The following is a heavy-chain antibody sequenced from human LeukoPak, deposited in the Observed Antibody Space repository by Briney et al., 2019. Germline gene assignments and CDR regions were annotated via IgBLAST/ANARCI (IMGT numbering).Heavy chain of an antibody. CDR1: GGSISSGGYY. CDR2: IYHSGST. D-gene: IGHD6-6*01. Sequence: SETLSLTCTVSGGSISSGGYYWSWIRQPPGKGLEWIGYIYHSGSTYYNPSLKSRVTISVDRSKNQFSLKLSSVTAADTAVYYCASISSSDDYWGQGTLVTVSS. CDR3: ASISSSDDY. J-gene: IGHJ4*02. V-gene: IGHV4-30-2*01.